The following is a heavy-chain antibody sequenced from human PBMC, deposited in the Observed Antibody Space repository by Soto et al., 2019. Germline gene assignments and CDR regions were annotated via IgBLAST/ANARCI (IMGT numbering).Heavy chain of an antibody. CDR1: GFTFSSYW. D-gene: IGHD1-26*01. J-gene: IGHJ3*02. CDR3: AREGVGADIDAFDI. CDR2: INSDGSST. V-gene: IGHV3-74*01. Sequence: EVQLVESGGGLVQPGGSLRLSCAASGFTFSSYWMHWVRQAPGKGLVWVSRINSDGSSTSYADSVKGRFTISRDNAKNTLYLQMNSLRAEDTAVYYCAREGVGADIDAFDIWGHGTMVTVSS.